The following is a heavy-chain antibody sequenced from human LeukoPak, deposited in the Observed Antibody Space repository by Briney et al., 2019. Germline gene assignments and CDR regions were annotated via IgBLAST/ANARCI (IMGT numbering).Heavy chain of an antibody. V-gene: IGHV1-8*01. Sequence: ASVKVSCKASGYTFTSYDINWVRQATGQGLEWMGWMNPNSGNTGYAQKFQGRVTMTRNTSISTAYMELSSLRSEDTAVYYCARLSSSWYIDAFDIWGQGTMVTVSS. CDR2: MNPNSGNT. J-gene: IGHJ3*02. CDR3: ARLSSSWYIDAFDI. D-gene: IGHD6-13*01. CDR1: GYTFTSYD.